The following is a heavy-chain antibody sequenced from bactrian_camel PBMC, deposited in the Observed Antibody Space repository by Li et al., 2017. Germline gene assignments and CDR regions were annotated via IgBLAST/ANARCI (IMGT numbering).Heavy chain of an antibody. V-gene: IGHV3S31*01. CDR1: GFVFENYA. Sequence: QLVESGGGLVQPGGSLSPSCAASGFVFENYAMSWVRQAPGKGLEWVSTINSGGGSTYYTDSVKGRFTISRDNAKNTLYLQMNSLKTEDTAVYYCATDADYGGSWYGGFGYWGQGTQVTVS. D-gene: IGHD6*01. J-gene: IGHJ6*01. CDR2: INSGGGST. CDR3: ATDADYGGSWYGGFGY.